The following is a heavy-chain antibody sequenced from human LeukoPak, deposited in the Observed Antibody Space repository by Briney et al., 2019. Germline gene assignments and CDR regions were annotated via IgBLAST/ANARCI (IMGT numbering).Heavy chain of an antibody. CDR3: ARIPNDYGDYESGFDY. Sequence: ASVKVSCKASGYTFTSYDINWVRQATGQGLEWMGWMNPNSGNTGYAQKFQGRVTMTRNTSISTAYMELSSLRSEDTAVYYCARIPNDYGDYESGFDYWGQGTLVTVSS. D-gene: IGHD4-17*01. CDR1: GYTFTSYD. V-gene: IGHV1-8*01. J-gene: IGHJ4*02. CDR2: MNPNSGNT.